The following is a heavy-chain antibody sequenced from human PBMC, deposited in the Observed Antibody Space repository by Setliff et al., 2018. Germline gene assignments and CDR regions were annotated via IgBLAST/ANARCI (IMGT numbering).Heavy chain of an antibody. CDR1: GGSVSNGGFF. V-gene: IGHV4-39*01. Sequence: PSETLSLTCTVSGGSVSNGGFFWGWLRQAPGKGLEWIGNIYDSGSSNYNASLKSRLIITRDTSKNQISLKLTSVTAADTAVYYCARTGTYRYFDYWGQGTRVTVSS. CDR3: ARTGTYRYFDY. J-gene: IGHJ4*02. D-gene: IGHD1-1*01. CDR2: IYDSGSS.